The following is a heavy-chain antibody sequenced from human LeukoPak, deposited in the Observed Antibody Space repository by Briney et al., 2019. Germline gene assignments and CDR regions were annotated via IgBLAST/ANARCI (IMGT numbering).Heavy chain of an antibody. V-gene: IGHV4-39*07. CDR3: ARVPNTIYCRGGSCPHPPFDY. J-gene: IGHJ4*02. CDR1: GGSISSSIYY. Sequence: NPSETLSLTCTVSGGSISSSIYYWGWIRQPPGKGLEWIGSIDYSGSTYYNPSLKSRVTISVDTSKNQFSLKPSSVTAADAAVYYCARVPNTIYCRGGSCPHPPFDYWGQGTLVTVSS. CDR2: IDYSGST. D-gene: IGHD2-15*01.